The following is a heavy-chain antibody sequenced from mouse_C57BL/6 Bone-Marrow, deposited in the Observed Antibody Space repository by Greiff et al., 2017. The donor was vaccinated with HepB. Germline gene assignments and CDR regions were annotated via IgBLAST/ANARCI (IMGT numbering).Heavy chain of an antibody. CDR1: GYTFTDYY. CDR2: INPNNGGT. J-gene: IGHJ4*01. CDR3: ASSRDYAMDY. Sequence: EVQLQQSGPELVKPGASVKISCKASGYTFTDYYMNWVKQSHGKSLEWIGDINPNNGGTSYNQKFKGKATLTVDKSSSTAYMELRSLTSEDSAVYYCASSRDYAMDYWGQGTSVTVS. V-gene: IGHV1-26*01. D-gene: IGHD1-1*01.